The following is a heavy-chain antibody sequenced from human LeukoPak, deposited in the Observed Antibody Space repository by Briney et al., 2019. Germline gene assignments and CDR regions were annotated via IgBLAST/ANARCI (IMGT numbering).Heavy chain of an antibody. CDR1: GFTFSSYA. J-gene: IGHJ4*02. CDR3: AKDPLRVVITLWFDY. Sequence: GGSQRLSCAASGFTFSSYAMSWVRQAPGKGLEWVSAISGSGGSTYYADSVKGRFTISRDNSKNTLYLQMNSLRAEDTAVYYCAKDPLRVVITLWFDYWGQGTLVTVSS. D-gene: IGHD3-22*01. V-gene: IGHV3-23*01. CDR2: ISGSGGST.